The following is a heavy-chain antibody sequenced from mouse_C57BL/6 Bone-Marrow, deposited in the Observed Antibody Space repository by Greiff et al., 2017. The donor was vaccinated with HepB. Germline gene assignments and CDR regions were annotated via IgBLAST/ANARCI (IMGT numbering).Heavy chain of an antibody. CDR3: AREGLYYYGPAWGYFDY. J-gene: IGHJ2*01. D-gene: IGHD1-1*01. CDR2: IHPNSGST. CDR1: GYTFTSYW. Sequence: VQLQQPGAELVKPGASVKLSCKASGYTFTSYWMHWVKQRPGQGLEWIGMIHPNSGSTNYNEKFKSKATLTVDKSSSTAYMQLSSLTSEDSAVYYGAREGLYYYGPAWGYFDYWGQGTTLTVSS. V-gene: IGHV1-64*01.